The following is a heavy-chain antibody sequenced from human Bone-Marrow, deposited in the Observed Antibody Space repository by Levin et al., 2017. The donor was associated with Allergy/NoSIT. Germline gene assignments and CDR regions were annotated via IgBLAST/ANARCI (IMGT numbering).Heavy chain of an antibody. CDR3: TRLYSSGWYGYALDY. D-gene: IGHD6-19*01. J-gene: IGHJ4*02. V-gene: IGHV3-49*03. CDR2: IRSKAYGGTT. Sequence: PGGSLRLSCTASGFTFGDYAMSWFRQAPGKGLEWVGFIRSKAYGGTTEYAASVKGRFTISRDDSKSIAYLQMNSLKTEDTAVYYCTRLYSSGWYGYALDYWGQGTLVTVSS. CDR1: GFTFGDYA.